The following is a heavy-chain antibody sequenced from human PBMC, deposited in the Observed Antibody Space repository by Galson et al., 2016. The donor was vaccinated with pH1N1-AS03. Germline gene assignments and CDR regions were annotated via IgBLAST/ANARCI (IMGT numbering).Heavy chain of an antibody. V-gene: IGHV4-31*03. CDR3: ARAPDFGDQKSFDY. CDR2: VYDIGGT. CDR1: GVSIRSGGYY. D-gene: IGHD4-17*01. J-gene: IGHJ4*02. Sequence: TLSLTCSVSGVSIRSGGYYWTWIRQLPGKGLEWFGFVYDIGGTNYNPSPRSRVSISLDTSRSQFSLRLNAVTAADTAVYYCARAPDFGDQKSFDYWGQGRLVIVSS.